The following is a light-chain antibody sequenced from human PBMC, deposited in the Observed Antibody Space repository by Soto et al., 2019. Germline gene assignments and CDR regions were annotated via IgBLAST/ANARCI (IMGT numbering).Light chain of an antibody. J-gene: IGKJ1*01. CDR2: GAS. V-gene: IGKV3-20*01. Sequence: GLTQSPGTLSLSPGERATLSFRASQSVSSSYLAWYQQKPGQAPRLLIYGASSRATGIPDRFSGSGSGADFTLTTSRLEPEDFAVYYCQQYGSSTGTFGQGTKVHI. CDR3: QQYGSSTGT. CDR1: QSVSSSY.